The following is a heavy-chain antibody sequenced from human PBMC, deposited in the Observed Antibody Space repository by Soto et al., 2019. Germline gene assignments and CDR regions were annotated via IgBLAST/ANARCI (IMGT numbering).Heavy chain of an antibody. CDR2: ISAYNGNT. J-gene: IGHJ5*02. V-gene: IGHV1-18*01. CDR3: ANRTLQEVGWLLP. CDR1: GYTFTSYG. Sequence: QVQLVQSGAEVKKPGASVKVSCKASGYTFTSYGISWVRQAPGQGLEWMGWISAYNGNTNYAQKLQGRVTTTTDIATSAAYMELRSRRSGGTAVNYWANRTLQEVGWLLPLGEGTLVMVSS. D-gene: IGHD6-19*01.